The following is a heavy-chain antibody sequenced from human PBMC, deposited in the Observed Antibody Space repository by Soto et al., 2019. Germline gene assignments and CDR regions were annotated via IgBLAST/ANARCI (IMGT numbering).Heavy chain of an antibody. CDR2: FDPEDGET. CDR3: ATAEYYNYSSGYYS. V-gene: IGHV1-24*01. Sequence: NVSCKVVGYTLTEFSIHWVRMAPGKGLEWMGGFDPEDGETIYAQKFQGRVTMTEDTSTDTAYMELSSLRSEDTAVYYCATAEYYNYSSGYYSWGQGTLVT. D-gene: IGHD3-22*01. J-gene: IGHJ4*02. CDR1: GYTLTEFS.